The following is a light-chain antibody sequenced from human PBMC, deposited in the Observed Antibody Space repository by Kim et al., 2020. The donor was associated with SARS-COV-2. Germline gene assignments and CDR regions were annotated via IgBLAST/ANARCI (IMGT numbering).Light chain of an antibody. CDR1: QSVNSRY. J-gene: IGKJ2*01. Sequence: LSTGESATLSCRANQSVNSRYLAWYPVKPGKAPRLLIFGASSWATGVPDRFSGSGSGTDFTLTISSLEPEDCAVYYCQQYGTLPYTFGQGTKLEI. CDR2: GAS. CDR3: QQYGTLPYT. V-gene: IGKV3-20*01.